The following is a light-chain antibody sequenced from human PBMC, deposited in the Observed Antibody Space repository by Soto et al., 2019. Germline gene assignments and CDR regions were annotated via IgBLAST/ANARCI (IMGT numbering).Light chain of an antibody. CDR3: QQYDTSSWT. J-gene: IGKJ1*01. Sequence: EIVLTQSPGTLSLSPGERATLSCRASQSVRSSYLAWYQQKPGQAPRLLIYGASSRATGIPDRFSGSGSGTHFTLTISRLEPEDSAVYYCQQYDTSSWTFGQGTKVEIK. CDR2: GAS. CDR1: QSVRSSY. V-gene: IGKV3-20*01.